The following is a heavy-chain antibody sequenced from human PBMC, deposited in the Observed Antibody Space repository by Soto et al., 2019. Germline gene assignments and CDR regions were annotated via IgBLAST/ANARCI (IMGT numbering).Heavy chain of an antibody. CDR3: VQTTGWPGFDF. Sequence: GESLKISCKGSGYSFISYWISWVRQMPGKGLEWMGRIDPSDSYTNYSPSFQGHVTISADKSISTAYLQWSSLRAEDTAVYYCVQTTGWPGFDFWGQGTLVTVSS. CDR2: IDPSDSYT. D-gene: IGHD6-19*01. V-gene: IGHV5-10-1*01. CDR1: GYSFISYW. J-gene: IGHJ4*02.